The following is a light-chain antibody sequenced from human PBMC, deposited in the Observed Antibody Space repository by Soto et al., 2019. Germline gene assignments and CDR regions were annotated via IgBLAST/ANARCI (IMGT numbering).Light chain of an antibody. Sequence: QSVLTQPASVSGSPGQSITISCTGTHSDVGSYDVVSWYQQLPGKAPKLLIYEATKRPSGVSDRFSGSQSGDTASLTISGLQAGDEAAYHCCSYAGRDILFGGGTQLTVL. CDR3: CSYAGRDIL. CDR2: EAT. CDR1: HSDVGSYDV. V-gene: IGLV2-23*01. J-gene: IGLJ7*01.